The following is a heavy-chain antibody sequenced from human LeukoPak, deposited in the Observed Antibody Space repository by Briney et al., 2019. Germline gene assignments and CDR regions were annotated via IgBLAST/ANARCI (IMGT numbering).Heavy chain of an antibody. CDR1: GFTFSSYG. CDR3: AKEPYDLIYYFDY. J-gene: IGHJ4*02. CDR2: ISYDGSNK. V-gene: IGHV3-30*18. Sequence: GRSLRLSCAASGFTFSSYGMHWVRQAPGKGLEWVAVISYDGSNKYYADSVKGRFTISRDNSKNTLYLQMNSLRAEDTAVYYCAKEPYDLIYYFDYWGQGTLVTVSS. D-gene: IGHD3-16*01.